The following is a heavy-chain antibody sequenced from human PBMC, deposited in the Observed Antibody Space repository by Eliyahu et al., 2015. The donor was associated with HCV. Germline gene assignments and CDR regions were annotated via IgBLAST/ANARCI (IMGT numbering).Heavy chain of an antibody. CDR3: ATWGSGQFLRGPNDY. CDR2: IIPVVGTP. Sequence: QVQLVQSGAEVKKPGSSVKVSCKASGGTLSKYGIAWVRQAPGQGLEWMGGIIPVVGTPIYAQRFQGRVTITADEATSTDYMELSSLRSEDTGIYYCATWGSGQFLRGPNDYWGQGTLVTVSS. CDR1: GGTLSKYG. V-gene: IGHV1-69*01. D-gene: IGHD3-10*01. J-gene: IGHJ4*02.